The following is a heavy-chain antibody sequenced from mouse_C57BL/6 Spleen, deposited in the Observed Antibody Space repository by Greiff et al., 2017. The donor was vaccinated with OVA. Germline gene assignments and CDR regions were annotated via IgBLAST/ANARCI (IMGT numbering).Heavy chain of an antibody. CDR1: GYTFTSYW. D-gene: IGHD1-1*01. V-gene: IGHV1-69*01. Sequence: QVQLQQPGAELVMPGASVKLSCKASGYTFTSYWMHWVKQRPGQGLEWIGEIDPSDSYTNYNPKFKGKSTLTVDKSSSTAYMQLSSLTSEDSAVYYCARYGSSSYWYFDVWGTGTTVTVSS. CDR2: IDPSDSYT. CDR3: ARYGSSSYWYFDV. J-gene: IGHJ1*03.